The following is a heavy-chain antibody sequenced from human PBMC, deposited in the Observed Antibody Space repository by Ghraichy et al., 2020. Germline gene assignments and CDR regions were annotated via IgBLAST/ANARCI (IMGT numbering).Heavy chain of an antibody. J-gene: IGHJ4*02. CDR3: AKEMDTRGWYSADY. Sequence: LSLTCAASGFTFSNYAMSWLRQPPGKGLEWGSAIRGSGVNTYYADSVKGRFTVSRDNSKNSLYLQMNSLRDEDTAVYYCAKEMDTRGWYSADYWGQGTLVTVYS. D-gene: IGHD6-19*01. V-gene: IGHV3-23*01. CDR1: GFTFSNYA. CDR2: IRGSGVNT.